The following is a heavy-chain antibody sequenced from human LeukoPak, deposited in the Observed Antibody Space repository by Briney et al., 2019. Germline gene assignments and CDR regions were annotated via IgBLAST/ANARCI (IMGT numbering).Heavy chain of an antibody. CDR3: SRAYYDSSVYFPH. D-gene: IGHD3-22*01. CDR1: GFTFTSFG. V-gene: IGHV1-18*01. CDR2: ISAYNGNT. J-gene: IGHJ1*01. Sequence: ASVKVSCTASGFTFTSFGISWGGRAPGRGLEWMGWISAYNGNTNYAQKLQGRVTMTKHTSPITAYMELRSLRSDDTAVYYWSRAYYDSSVYFPHWGQEPLVTVSS.